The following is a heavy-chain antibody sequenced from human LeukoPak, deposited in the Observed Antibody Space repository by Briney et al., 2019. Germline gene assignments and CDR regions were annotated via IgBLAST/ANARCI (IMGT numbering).Heavy chain of an antibody. V-gene: IGHV1-69*13. CDR3: ARDPRTNYDILTGYYRASHFDI. CDR2: IIPIFGTA. D-gene: IGHD3-9*01. Sequence: GASVKVSCKASGYTFTGYYIHWVRQAPGQGLEWMGGIIPIFGTANYAQKFQGRVTITADESTSTAYMELSSLRSEDTAVYYCARDPRTNYDILTGYYRASHFDIWGQGTMVTVSS. J-gene: IGHJ3*02. CDR1: GYTFTGYY.